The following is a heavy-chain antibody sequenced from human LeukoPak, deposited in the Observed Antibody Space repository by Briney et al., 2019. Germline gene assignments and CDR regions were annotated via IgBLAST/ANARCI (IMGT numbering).Heavy chain of an antibody. CDR3: GGYGYNYYDD. D-gene: IGHD5-24*01. CDR2: IYYSGST. J-gene: IGHJ4*02. Sequence: SETLSLTCTVSGGSISSSSYYWGWIRQPPGKGLEWIGSIYYSGSTYYNPPLKSRVTISVDTSKNQFSLKLSSVAAADTAVYYCGGYGYNYYDDWGQGTLVTVSS. V-gene: IGHV4-39*01. CDR1: GGSISSSSYY.